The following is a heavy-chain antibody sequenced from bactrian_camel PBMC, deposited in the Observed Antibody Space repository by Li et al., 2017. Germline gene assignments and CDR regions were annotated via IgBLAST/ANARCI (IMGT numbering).Heavy chain of an antibody. J-gene: IGHJ4*01. V-gene: IGHV3S53*01. CDR1: GHTDSIDSLIT. CDR3: VRDALWLARHYSTNDWAY. Sequence: HVQLVESGGDSVQAGGTLRLSCVASGHTDSIDSLITMGWLRQAPGKEREGVAVIDRDGTTAYADSVKGRFTISKDNAKNTVYLQMNSLKPEDTAVHYCVRDALWLARHYSTNDWAYWGQGTQVTVS. D-gene: IGHD4*01. CDR2: IDRDGTT.